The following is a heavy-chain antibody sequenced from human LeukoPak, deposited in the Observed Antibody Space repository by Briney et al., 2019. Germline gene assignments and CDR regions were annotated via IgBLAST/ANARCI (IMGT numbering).Heavy chain of an antibody. Sequence: SETLSLTFTVSGGSISSYYWSWIRQPAGKGLEWIGRIYTSGSTNYNPSLKSRVTMSVDTSKNQFSLKLSSVTAADTAVYYCARDLTGSGTQALGYWGQGTLVTVSS. J-gene: IGHJ4*02. V-gene: IGHV4-4*07. CDR2: IYTSGST. D-gene: IGHD1-7*01. CDR3: ARDLTGSGTQALGY. CDR1: GGSISSYY.